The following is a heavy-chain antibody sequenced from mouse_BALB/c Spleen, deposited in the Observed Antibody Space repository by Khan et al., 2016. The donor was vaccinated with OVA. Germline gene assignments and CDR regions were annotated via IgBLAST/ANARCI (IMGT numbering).Heavy chain of an antibody. V-gene: IGHV1-4*01. J-gene: IGHJ4*01. CDR3: ARDFHYYGSRGAMDY. Sequence: QVQLQQSGTELARPGASVKMSCKASGYTFTSYTIHWVKQRPGQGLDWIGYIHPNSGYTTYNQKFKGKATLTADKSYSTAYMQLSSLTSEDSAVYYCARDFHYYGSRGAMDYWGQGTSVTVSS. CDR1: GYTFTSYT. CDR2: IHPNSGYT. D-gene: IGHD1-1*01.